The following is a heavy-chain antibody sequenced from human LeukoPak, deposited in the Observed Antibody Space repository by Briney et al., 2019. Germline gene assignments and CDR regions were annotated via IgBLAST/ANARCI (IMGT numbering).Heavy chain of an antibody. V-gene: IGHV3-48*03. Sequence: GGSLRLSCAASGFTFNTYEMNWVRQAPGKGLEWVSYISSSGSTIYYADSVKGRFTMSRDNAKNSLYLQMNSLRAEDTAVYYCARGEYGSGSYHIDYWGQGTLVTVSS. J-gene: IGHJ4*02. CDR2: ISSSGSTI. CDR3: ARGEYGSGSYHIDY. CDR1: GFTFNTYE. D-gene: IGHD3-10*01.